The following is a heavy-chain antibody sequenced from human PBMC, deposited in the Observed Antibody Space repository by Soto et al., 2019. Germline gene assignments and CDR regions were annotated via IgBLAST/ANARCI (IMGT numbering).Heavy chain of an antibody. CDR2: MNPNSDNT. Sequence: QVQLVQSGAEVKKLGASVKVSCKASGYTFTSYDINWVRQATGQGLEWMGWMNPNSDNTGYAQKFHGRVTMTRTTSISTAYMELSSLRSEDTALYYCAREKTSYGMDVWGQGTTVTVSS. J-gene: IGHJ6*02. CDR3: AREKTSYGMDV. CDR1: GYTFTSYD. V-gene: IGHV1-8*01.